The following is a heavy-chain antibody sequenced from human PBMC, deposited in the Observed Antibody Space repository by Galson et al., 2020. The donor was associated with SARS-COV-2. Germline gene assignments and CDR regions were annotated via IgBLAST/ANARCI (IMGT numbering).Heavy chain of an antibody. V-gene: IGHV3-66*02. CDR2: IYSGGST. D-gene: IGHD2-2*01. Sequence: GESLKISCAASGFTVSSNYMNWVRQAPGQGLEWVSVIYSGGSTYYADSVKGRFTISRDNSKNTLYLQMNSLRAEDTAVYYCARSYCSSTSCYGYYYMDVWDKGTTVTVSS. CDR3: ARSYCSSTSCYGYYYMDV. J-gene: IGHJ6*03. CDR1: GFTVSSNY.